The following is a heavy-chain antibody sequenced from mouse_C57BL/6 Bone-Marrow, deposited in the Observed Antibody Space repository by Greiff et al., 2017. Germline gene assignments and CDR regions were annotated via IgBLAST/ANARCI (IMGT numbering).Heavy chain of an antibody. CDR3: AGGYDYDMAY. V-gene: IGHV1-15*01. Sequence: VQLQQSGAELVRPGASVTLSCKASGYTFTDYEMHWVKQTPVHGLVWIGAIDPETGGTAYNQKFKGKATLTVDKPSSTAYMQLSSLTSEDSAVYYCAGGYDYDMAYWGQGTLVTVSA. CDR2: IDPETGGT. J-gene: IGHJ3*01. CDR1: GYTFTDYE. D-gene: IGHD2-4*01.